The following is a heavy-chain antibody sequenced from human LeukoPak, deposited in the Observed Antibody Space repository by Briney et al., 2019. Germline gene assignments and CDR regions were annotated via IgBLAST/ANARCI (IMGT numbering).Heavy chain of an antibody. V-gene: IGHV3-73*01. CDR1: GFTFSGSA. CDR2: IRSKANSYAT. CDR3: ACRDGYNYGDY. Sequence: GGSLRLSCAASGFTFSGSAMHWVRQASGKGLEWVGRIRSKANSYATAYAASVKGRFTISRDDSKNTAYLQMNSLKTEDTAVYYCACRDGYNYGDYWGQGILVTVSS. J-gene: IGHJ4*02. D-gene: IGHD5-24*01.